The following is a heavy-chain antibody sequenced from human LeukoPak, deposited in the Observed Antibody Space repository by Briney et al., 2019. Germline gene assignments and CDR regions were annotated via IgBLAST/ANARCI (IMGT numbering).Heavy chain of an antibody. V-gene: IGHV3-49*03. CDR2: IRSKAYGGTT. CDR1: GFTFGDYA. J-gene: IGHJ4*02. CDR3: TSSIIAVAGDY. Sequence: SLRLSCTASGFTFGDYAMSWFRQAPGKGLEWVGFIRSKAYGGTTEYAASVKGRFTISRDDSKSIAYLQMNSLKTEDTAVYYCTSSIIAVAGDYWGQGTLVTVSS. D-gene: IGHD6-19*01.